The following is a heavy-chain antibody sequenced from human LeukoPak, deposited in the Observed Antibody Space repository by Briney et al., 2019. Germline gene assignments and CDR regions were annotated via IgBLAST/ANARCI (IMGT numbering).Heavy chain of an antibody. CDR1: GFTFSSSA. J-gene: IGHJ4*02. CDR3: ARGAGYNYPYYFDY. CDR2: IYGGGNI. V-gene: IGHV3-53*01. Sequence: GGSLRLSCAASGFTFSSSAMNWVRQAPGKGLEWVSVIYGGGNIYYADSVKGRFTISRDNSKNTLHLQMNSLRAEDTAVYYCARGAGYNYPYYFDYWGQGTLVTVSS. D-gene: IGHD5-24*01.